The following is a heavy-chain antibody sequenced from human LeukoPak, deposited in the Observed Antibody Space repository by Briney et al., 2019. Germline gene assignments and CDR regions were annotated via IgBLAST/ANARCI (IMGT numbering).Heavy chain of an antibody. J-gene: IGHJ4*02. CDR2: INHSGST. V-gene: IGHV4-34*01. CDR3: ARAEYSSSWYYFDY. Sequence: SETLSLTCAVYGGSFRGYYWSWIRQPPGKGLEWIGEINHSGSTNYNPSLKSRVTISVDASKNQFSLKLSSVTAADTAVYYCARAEYSSSWYYFDYWGQGTLVTVSS. CDR1: GGSFRGYY. D-gene: IGHD6-13*01.